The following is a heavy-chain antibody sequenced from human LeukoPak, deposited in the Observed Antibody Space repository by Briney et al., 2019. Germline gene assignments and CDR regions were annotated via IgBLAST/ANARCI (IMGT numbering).Heavy chain of an antibody. J-gene: IGHJ4*02. CDR1: GFNFKNYG. CDR3: AREGPCSGGTCYPDS. D-gene: IGHD2-15*01. Sequence: PGGSLRLSCVASGFNFKNYGMNWVRQAPGKGLEWVSKISSSSSVIYYADSVKGRFTISRDDAQNSLFLQMNSLRDEDTAVYHCAREGPCSGGTCYPDSWGQGTLVTVSS. CDR2: ISSSSSVI. V-gene: IGHV3-48*02.